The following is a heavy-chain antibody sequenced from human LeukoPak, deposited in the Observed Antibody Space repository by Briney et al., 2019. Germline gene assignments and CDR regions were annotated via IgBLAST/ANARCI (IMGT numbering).Heavy chain of an antibody. V-gene: IGHV4-30-2*01. J-gene: IGHJ3*02. Sequence: PSETLSLTCTVSGGSISSGGYYWSWIRQPPGKGLEWIGYIYHSGSTYYNPSLKSRVTISVDRSKNQFSLKLSSVTAADTAVYYCARVLWGKKAVAGYAFDIWSQGTMVTVSS. D-gene: IGHD6-19*01. CDR1: GGSISSGGYY. CDR2: IYHSGST. CDR3: ARVLWGKKAVAGYAFDI.